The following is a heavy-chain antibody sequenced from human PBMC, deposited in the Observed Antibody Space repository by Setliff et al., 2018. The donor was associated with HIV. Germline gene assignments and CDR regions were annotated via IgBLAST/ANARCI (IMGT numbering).Heavy chain of an antibody. D-gene: IGHD3-16*01. CDR1: GYTFTNYG. V-gene: IGHV1-69*10. J-gene: IGHJ5*01. CDR2: IVPILGIA. Sequence: SVKVSCKASGYTFTNYGISWVRQAPGQGLEWMGAIVPILGIANSAQKFQGRVTITTDESTTTAYMELTSLRSDDTAVYYCARDRFGGPYNCFDSWGQGTLVTVSS. CDR3: ARDRFGGPYNCFDS.